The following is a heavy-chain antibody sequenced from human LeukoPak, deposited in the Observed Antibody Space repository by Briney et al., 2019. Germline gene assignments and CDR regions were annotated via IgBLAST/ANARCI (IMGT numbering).Heavy chain of an antibody. D-gene: IGHD2-2*01. CDR2: IYYSGST. J-gene: IGHJ3*02. Sequence: SESLSLTCTVSCGSISSSSYDWGWIRQPPGKGLEWIGSIYYSGSTYYNPSLKSRVTISVDTSKNQFSLKLSSVTAADTAVYYCTRELIVVIPAAEPLPYAAFDMGGQETMVTVSS. CDR1: CGSISSSSYD. V-gene: IGHV4-39*02. CDR3: TRELIVVIPAAEPLPYAAFDM.